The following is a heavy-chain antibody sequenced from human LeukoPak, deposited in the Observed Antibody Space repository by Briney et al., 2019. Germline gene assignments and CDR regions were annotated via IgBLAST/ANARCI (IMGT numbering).Heavy chain of an antibody. D-gene: IGHD6-6*01. J-gene: IGHJ3*02. CDR2: IYYSGST. CDR3: ARSPFSSSSSAFDI. V-gene: IGHV4-39*01. Sequence: SETLSLTCTVSGGSISSSSYYWGWIRQPPGKGLEWIGSIYYSGSTYYNPSLKSRVTISVDTSKNQFSLKLSSVTAADTAVYYCARSPFSSSSSAFDIWGQGTMVTVSS. CDR1: GGSISSSSYY.